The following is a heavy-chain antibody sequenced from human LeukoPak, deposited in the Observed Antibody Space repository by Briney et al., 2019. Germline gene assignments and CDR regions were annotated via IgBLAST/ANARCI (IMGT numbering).Heavy chain of an antibody. J-gene: IGHJ4*02. V-gene: IGHV1-18*01. D-gene: IGHD3-22*01. CDR1: GYTFTSYG. CDR2: ISAYNGNT. Sequence: ASVKVSCKASGYTFTSYGISWVRQAPGQGLEWMGWISAYNGNTNYAQKLQGRVTMTTDTSTSTAYMELRSLRSDDTAVCYCARDSSYYDSLDYWGQGTLVTVSS. CDR3: ARDSSYYDSLDY.